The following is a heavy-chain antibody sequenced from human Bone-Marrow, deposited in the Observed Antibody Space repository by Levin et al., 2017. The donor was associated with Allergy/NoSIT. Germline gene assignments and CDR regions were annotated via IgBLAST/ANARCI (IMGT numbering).Heavy chain of an antibody. CDR3: ARSRGPLAYYYGMDG. D-gene: IGHD2-2*01. Sequence: GGSLRLSCAASGFTFSSSAMHWVRQAPGKGLEWVAVISYDGSNKYYADSVKGRFTISRDNSKNTMYLQMNSLRAEDTAVYYCARSRGPLAYYYGMDGWGQGTTVTVSS. V-gene: IGHV3-30-3*01. CDR1: GFTFSSSA. J-gene: IGHJ6*02. CDR2: ISYDGSNK.